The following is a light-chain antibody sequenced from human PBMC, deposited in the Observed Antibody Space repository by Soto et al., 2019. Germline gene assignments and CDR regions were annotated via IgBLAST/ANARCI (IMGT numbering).Light chain of an antibody. J-gene: IGKJ4*01. CDR2: SAS. V-gene: IGKV1-39*01. CDR1: QSISTY. CDR3: QQSYSTPLI. Sequence: DIQMTQSPSSLSASVGDRVTITCRASQSISTYLNWYQQKPGKAPNLLIYSASTLQSGAPSRFSGSGSGTDFTLTISSLQPEDSATYYCQQSYSTPLIFGGGTKVEIK.